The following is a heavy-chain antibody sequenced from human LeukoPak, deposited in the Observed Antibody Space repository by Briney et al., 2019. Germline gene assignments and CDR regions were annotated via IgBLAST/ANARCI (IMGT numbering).Heavy chain of an antibody. D-gene: IGHD5-18*01. CDR1: GGSFSGYY. V-gene: IGHV4-34*01. Sequence: SETLSLTCAVYGGSFSGYYWSWIRQPPGKGLEWIGEINHSGSTNYNPSLKSRVTISVGTSKNQFSLKLSSVTAADTAVYYCASFPQRWLPPAHWGQGTLVTVSS. J-gene: IGHJ4*02. CDR3: ASFPQRWLPPAH. CDR2: INHSGST.